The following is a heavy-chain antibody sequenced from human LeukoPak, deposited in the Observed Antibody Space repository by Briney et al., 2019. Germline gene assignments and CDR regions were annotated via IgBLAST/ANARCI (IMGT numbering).Heavy chain of an antibody. CDR3: AAYCSGGSCYSLGLG. CDR1: GYTFTGYY. Sequence: ASVKVSCKASGYTFTGYYMHWVRQAPGQGLEWMGGIIPIFGTANYAQKFQGRVTITTDESTSTDYMELSSLRSEDTAVYYCAAYCSGGSCYSLGLGWGQGTLVTVSS. D-gene: IGHD2-15*01. CDR2: IIPIFGTA. J-gene: IGHJ4*02. V-gene: IGHV1-69*05.